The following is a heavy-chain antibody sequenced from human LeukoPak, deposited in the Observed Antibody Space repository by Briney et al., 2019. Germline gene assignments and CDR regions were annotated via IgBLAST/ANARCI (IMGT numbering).Heavy chain of an antibody. CDR2: ISSSSSSAI. J-gene: IGHJ4*02. Sequence: GGSLRLSCAASGFTFSSYSMNWVRQAPGKGLEWISYISSSSSSAIYYADSVKGRFTISRDDAKNSLYLQMKSLGPEDTAVYYCARGPQATGGSYYCNFDCWGQGTLVTVSS. V-gene: IGHV3-48*01. CDR3: ARGPQATGGSYYCNFDC. CDR1: GFTFSSYS. D-gene: IGHD2-15*01.